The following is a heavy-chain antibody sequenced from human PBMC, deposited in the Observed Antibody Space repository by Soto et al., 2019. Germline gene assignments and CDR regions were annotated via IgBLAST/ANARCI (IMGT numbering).Heavy chain of an antibody. J-gene: IGHJ3*02. CDR3: ARGGYSYGLVVDAFDI. D-gene: IGHD5-18*01. Sequence: GGSLRLSCAASGFTFSSYSMNWVRQAPGKGPEWVSSISSSSSYIYYADSVKGRFTISRDNAKNSLYLQMNSLRAEDTAVYYCARGGYSYGLVVDAFDIWGQGTMVTVSS. V-gene: IGHV3-21*01. CDR2: ISSSSSYI. CDR1: GFTFSSYS.